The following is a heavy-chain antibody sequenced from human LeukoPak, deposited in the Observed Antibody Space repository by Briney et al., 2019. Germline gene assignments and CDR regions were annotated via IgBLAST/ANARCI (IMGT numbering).Heavy chain of an antibody. Sequence: GESLKISCKGSGYSFTSHWIAWARQMPGKGLEWMGIIYPGDSDTRYSPSFQGQVTFSADKSTSTAYLQWSSLKASDTAMYYCARHGESSPYFDYWGQGTLVTVSS. V-gene: IGHV5-51*01. CDR2: IYPGDSDT. CDR3: ARHGESSPYFDY. D-gene: IGHD2-21*01. J-gene: IGHJ4*02. CDR1: GYSFTSHW.